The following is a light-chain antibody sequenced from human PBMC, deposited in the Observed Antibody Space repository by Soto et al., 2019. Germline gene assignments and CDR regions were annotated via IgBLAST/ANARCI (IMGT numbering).Light chain of an antibody. Sequence: EIVLTQSPGTLSLSPGERATLSCRASQSVSSSFLAWYQQKPGQAPRLPTYGACSRATGSSARISGSGSGTDFSLPISRLEPEDFAVYYGQQYGSSPPWTFGQGTKVDIK. V-gene: IGKV3-20*01. CDR2: GAC. J-gene: IGKJ1*01. CDR1: QSVSSSF. CDR3: QQYGSSPPWT.